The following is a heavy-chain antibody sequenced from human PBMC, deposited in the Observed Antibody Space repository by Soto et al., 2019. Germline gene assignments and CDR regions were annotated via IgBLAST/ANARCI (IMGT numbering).Heavy chain of an antibody. D-gene: IGHD5-12*01. V-gene: IGHV4-30-2*02. Sequence: PSETLSLTYAVSGGSISSGGYSWSWIRQPPGKGLEWIGYIYHSGSTYYNPSLKSRVTISVDTSKNQFSLKLSSVTAADTAVYYCASYYDRGYSGYDHYYYYGMDVWGQGTTVTVSS. CDR2: IYHSGST. J-gene: IGHJ6*02. CDR1: GGSISSGGYS. CDR3: ASYYDRGYSGYDHYYYYGMDV.